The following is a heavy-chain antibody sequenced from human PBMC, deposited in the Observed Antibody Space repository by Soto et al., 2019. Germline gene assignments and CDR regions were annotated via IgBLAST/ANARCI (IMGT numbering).Heavy chain of an antibody. CDR3: SRAPPGTVNDWYFDL. CDR1: GGTFSSYA. J-gene: IGHJ2*01. V-gene: IGHV1-69*19. Sequence: QVQLVQSGAEVKKPGSSVKVSCKPSGGTFSSYAISWVRQAPAQGLEWMGGNIAIFGTATYARKFQGRVTITVDESTSTAYMELSSLKSEDTAVYYCSRAPPGTVNDWYFDLWSRGSMVAVAS. CDR2: NIAIFGTA. D-gene: IGHD4-4*01.